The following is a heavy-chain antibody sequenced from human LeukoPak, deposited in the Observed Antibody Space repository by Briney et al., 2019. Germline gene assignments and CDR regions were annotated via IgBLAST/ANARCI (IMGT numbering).Heavy chain of an antibody. Sequence: GGSLRLSWAVSGFTFSSYSMNWVRQAPGKGLEWVSYISSSSSAIYYADSVKGRFTISRDNARNSLYLQINSLRAEDTAEYYCAKGGDGVDYWGQGTLVTVSS. D-gene: IGHD5-24*01. CDR2: ISSSSSAI. J-gene: IGHJ4*02. V-gene: IGHV3-48*04. CDR1: GFTFSSYS. CDR3: AKGGDGVDY.